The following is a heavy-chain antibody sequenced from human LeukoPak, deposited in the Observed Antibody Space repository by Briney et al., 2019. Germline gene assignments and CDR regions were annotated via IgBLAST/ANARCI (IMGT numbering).Heavy chain of an antibody. CDR2: ISWNSGSI. CDR3: ARNPGRKFDF. CDR1: GFTFDDYA. Sequence: PGGSLRLSCAASGFTFDDYAMHWVRQAPGKGLEWVSGISWNSGSIGYADSVKGRFTISRDNAKSSLYLQMNSLRAEDTAVYYCARNPGRKFDFWGQGALVTVSS. J-gene: IGHJ4*02. V-gene: IGHV3-9*01. D-gene: IGHD3-10*01.